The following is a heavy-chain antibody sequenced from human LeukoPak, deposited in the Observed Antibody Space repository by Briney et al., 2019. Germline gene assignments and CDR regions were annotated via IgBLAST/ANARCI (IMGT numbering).Heavy chain of an antibody. V-gene: IGHV4-39*01. Sequence: SETLSLTCTVSGGSISSRSYYWGWIRQPPGKGLEWIGSIYYSGSTYYNPSLKSRVTISVDTSKNQFSLKLSSVTAADTAVYYCARVVIGNIVVVPAAMVFDPWGQGTLVTVSS. D-gene: IGHD2-2*01. CDR1: GGSISSRSYY. CDR2: IYYSGST. J-gene: IGHJ5*02. CDR3: ARVVIGNIVVVPAAMVFDP.